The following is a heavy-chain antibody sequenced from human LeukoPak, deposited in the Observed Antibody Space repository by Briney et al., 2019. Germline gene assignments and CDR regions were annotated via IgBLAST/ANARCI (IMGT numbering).Heavy chain of an antibody. D-gene: IGHD2-15*01. J-gene: IGHJ4*02. CDR1: GGSVSGYY. Sequence: SETLSLTCVVSGGSVSGYYWGWIRQPPGRGLEWIGYVYYSGSTNYNPSFKSRITTSVDTSRNQFSLQLSSVTAADTAVYYCARIHRYCSGGACYVLDNWGQGTLVAVSS. CDR3: ARIHRYCSGGACYVLDN. CDR2: VYYSGST. V-gene: IGHV4-59*02.